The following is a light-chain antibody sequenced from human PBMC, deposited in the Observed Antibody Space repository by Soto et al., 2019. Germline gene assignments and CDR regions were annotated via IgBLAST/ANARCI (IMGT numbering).Light chain of an antibody. CDR1: QYITNS. J-gene: IGKJ4*01. CDR2: KAS. Sequence: MQRTHAPSLLFESIGDRITITCLSSQYITNSLAWYQQKPGKAPKLLIYKASTLKSGVRSRFSRSGSGTEFTLTISSLQSEDFAVYYCQQYNNWPPTFGGGTKVDI. CDR3: QQYNNWPPT. V-gene: IGKV1-8*01.